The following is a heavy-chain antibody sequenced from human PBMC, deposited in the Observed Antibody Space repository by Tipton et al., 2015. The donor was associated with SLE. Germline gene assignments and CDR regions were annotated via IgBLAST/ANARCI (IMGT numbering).Heavy chain of an antibody. D-gene: IGHD3-10*01. CDR1: GFTFSSYS. CDR3: ARGLGRALWALDY. J-gene: IGHJ4*02. Sequence: SLRLSCAASGFTFSSYSMNWVRQAPGKGLEWVSSISSTSTYIYYVDSVKGRFTISRDNAKNSLYLQMNSLRAEDTAVYYCARGLGRALWALDYWGQGTLVTVSS. V-gene: IGHV3-21*01. CDR2: ISSTSTYI.